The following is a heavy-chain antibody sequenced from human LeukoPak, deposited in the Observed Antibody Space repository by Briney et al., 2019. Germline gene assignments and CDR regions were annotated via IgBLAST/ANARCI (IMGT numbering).Heavy chain of an antibody. V-gene: IGHV3-30*18. CDR1: GFTFSSYG. CDR3: AKSGITMVRGVIRDDY. Sequence: PGRSLRLSCAASGFTFSSYGMHWVRQAPGEGLEWVAVISYDGSNKYYADSVKGRFTISRDNSKNTLYLQMNSLRAEDTAVYYCAKSGITMVRGVIRDDYWGQGTLVTVSS. J-gene: IGHJ4*02. D-gene: IGHD3-10*01. CDR2: ISYDGSNK.